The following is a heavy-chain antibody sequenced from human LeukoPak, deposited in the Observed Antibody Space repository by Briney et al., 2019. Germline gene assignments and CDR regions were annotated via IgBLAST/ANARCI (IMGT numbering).Heavy chain of an antibody. CDR3: VRYGSFSH. CDR1: GFTFSSCW. V-gene: IGHV3-74*01. D-gene: IGHD2-15*01. J-gene: IGHJ4*02. CDR2: INPDGSST. Sequence: PGGSLRLSCVASGFTFSSCWMHWVRQGPGEGLVWVSLINPDGSSTNYADSVKGRFTISRDNAKNTVYLQMNSLRTEDTAVYYCVRYGSFSHWGQGTLVTVSS.